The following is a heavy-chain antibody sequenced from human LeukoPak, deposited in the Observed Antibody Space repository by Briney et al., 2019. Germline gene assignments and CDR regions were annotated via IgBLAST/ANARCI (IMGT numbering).Heavy chain of an antibody. V-gene: IGHV3-21*01. J-gene: IGHJ4*02. CDR1: GFTFSSYS. CDR3: ARPIEEGDGYNPFDY. D-gene: IGHD5-24*01. CDR2: ISSSSYI. Sequence: GGSLRLSCAASGFTFSSYSMNRVRQAPGKGLEWVSSISSSSYIYYADSVKGRFTISRDNAKNSLYLQMDSLRAEDTAVYYCARPIEEGDGYNPFDYWGQGTLVTVSS.